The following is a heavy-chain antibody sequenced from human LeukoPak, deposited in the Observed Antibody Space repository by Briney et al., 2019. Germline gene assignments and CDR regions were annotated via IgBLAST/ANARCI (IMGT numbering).Heavy chain of an antibody. D-gene: IGHD4-17*01. V-gene: IGHV4-34*01. CDR3: ARVPTVTFFDY. Sequence: PSETPSLTCAVYGGSFSGYYWGWIRQPPGKGLEWIGTIYYSGSTYYNPSLKSRVTIPVDTSKNQFSLKLSSVTAADTAVYYCARVPTVTFFDYWGQGTLVTVSS. J-gene: IGHJ4*02. CDR1: GGSFSGYY. CDR2: IYYSGST.